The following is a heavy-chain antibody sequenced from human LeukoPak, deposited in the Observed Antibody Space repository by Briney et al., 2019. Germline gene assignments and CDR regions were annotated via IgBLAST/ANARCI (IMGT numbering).Heavy chain of an antibody. CDR1: GVSLSGYY. V-gene: IGHV4-34*01. CDR2: INHSGST. J-gene: IGHJ4*02. Sequence: PSETLSLTCAVYGVSLSGYYWSWIRQPPGKGLEWIGEINHSGSTNYNPSLKSRVTISVDTSKNQFSLKLSPVTAADTAVYYCAGTFITIFGVVSDYWGQGTLVTVSS. D-gene: IGHD3-3*01. CDR3: AGTFITIFGVVSDY.